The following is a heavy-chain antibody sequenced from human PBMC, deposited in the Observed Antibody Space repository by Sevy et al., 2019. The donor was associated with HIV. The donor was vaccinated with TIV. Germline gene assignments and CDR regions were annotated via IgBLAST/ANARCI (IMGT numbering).Heavy chain of an antibody. J-gene: IGHJ6*02. V-gene: IGHV3-7*01. CDR2: IKEDGSEM. CDR3: ARGWYRSSSYLNYGMDV. Sequence: GGSLRLSCAASGFTFSTYRMSWVRQAPGKGLEWVANIKEDGSEMYYVCSVKGRYTISRDNAQKSLSLQMNSLRDEDTAVYYCARGWYRSSSYLNYGMDVWGQGTTVTVSS. D-gene: IGHD6-13*01. CDR1: GFTFSTYR.